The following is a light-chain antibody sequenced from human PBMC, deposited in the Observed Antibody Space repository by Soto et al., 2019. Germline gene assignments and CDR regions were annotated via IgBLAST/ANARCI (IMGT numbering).Light chain of an antibody. CDR3: QHYHSYPWT. Sequence: DIPMTQSPPTLSASVGDRVTITCRASQSINSWLAWYQQKGEKAPKLLIFKASNLETGVPSRFSGSGSGTEFILTINSLQPDDFATYYCQHYHSYPWTFGQGTKVEIK. J-gene: IGKJ1*01. CDR1: QSINSW. CDR2: KAS. V-gene: IGKV1-5*03.